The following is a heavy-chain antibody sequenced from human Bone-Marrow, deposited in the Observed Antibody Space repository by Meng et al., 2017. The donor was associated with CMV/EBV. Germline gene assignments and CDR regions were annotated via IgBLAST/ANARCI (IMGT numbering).Heavy chain of an antibody. CDR1: GFTFRNYA. J-gene: IGHJ4*02. D-gene: IGHD2-21*02. V-gene: IGHV3-23*01. CDR2: ITGSGGTT. Sequence: CAASGFTFRNYAMSWVRQAPGKGLEWVSGITGSGGTTYYADSVKGRFTISRDNSKSTLYLQMRSLRAEDTAVYYCAKRFGDNAFSFDSWGQGTLVTVSS. CDR3: AKRFGDNAFSFDS.